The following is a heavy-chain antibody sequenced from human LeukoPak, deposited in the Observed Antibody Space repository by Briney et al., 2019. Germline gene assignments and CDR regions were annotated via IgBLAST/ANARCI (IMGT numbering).Heavy chain of an antibody. J-gene: IGHJ3*02. D-gene: IGHD3-22*01. CDR1: GFTFSSYA. CDR2: ISGSGGST. CDR3: ARGPARTAPKSYYDSSRTAFDI. Sequence: GGSLRLSCAASGFTFSSYAMSWVRQAPGKGLEWVSAISGSGGSTYYADSVKGRFTISRDNSKNTLYLQMNSLRAEDTAVYYCARGPARTAPKSYYDSSRTAFDIWGQGTLVTVSS. V-gene: IGHV3-23*01.